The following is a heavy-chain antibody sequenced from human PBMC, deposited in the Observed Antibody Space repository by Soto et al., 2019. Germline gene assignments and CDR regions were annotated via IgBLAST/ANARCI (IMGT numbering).Heavy chain of an antibody. Sequence: GGSLRLSCAASGFTFSSYAMSWVRQAPGKGLEWVSAISGSGGSTYYADSVKGRFTISRDNSKNTLYLQMNSLRAEDTAVYYCAKRCSGGSCYSAFDYWGQGTLVTVSS. V-gene: IGHV3-23*01. J-gene: IGHJ4*02. D-gene: IGHD2-15*01. CDR3: AKRCSGGSCYSAFDY. CDR2: ISGSGGST. CDR1: GFTFSSYA.